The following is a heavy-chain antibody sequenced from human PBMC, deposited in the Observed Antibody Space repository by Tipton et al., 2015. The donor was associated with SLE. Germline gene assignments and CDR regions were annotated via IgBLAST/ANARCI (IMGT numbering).Heavy chain of an antibody. J-gene: IGHJ4*02. CDR3: ARDLFRGATSY. Sequence: SLRLSCAASGFTFSSYAMHWVRQAPGRGLEWVSVIYSGGSTYYADSVKGRFTISRDNSKNTLYLQMNSLRAEDTAVYFCARDLFRGATSYWGQGTLVTVSS. V-gene: IGHV3-53*01. D-gene: IGHD3-10*01. CDR1: GFTFSSYA. CDR2: IYSGGST.